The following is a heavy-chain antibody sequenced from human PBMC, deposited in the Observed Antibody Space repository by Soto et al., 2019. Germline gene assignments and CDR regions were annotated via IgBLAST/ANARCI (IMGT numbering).Heavy chain of an antibody. V-gene: IGHV1-69*02. CDR2: IIPVIGIT. CDR1: GGTFSSYT. J-gene: IGHJ6*02. CDR3: ARFIGGAYGMDV. Sequence: GASVKVSCKASGGTFSSYTISWVRQAPGQGLEWMGRIIPVIGITKYAQKFQGRVTITRDTSASTAYMELSSLRSEDTAVYYCARFIGGAYGMDVWGQGTTVTVSS. D-gene: IGHD2-15*01.